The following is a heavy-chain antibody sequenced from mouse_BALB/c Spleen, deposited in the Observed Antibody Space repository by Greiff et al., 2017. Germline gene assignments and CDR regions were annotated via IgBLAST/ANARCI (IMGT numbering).Heavy chain of an antibody. CDR1: GYSITSDYA. D-gene: IGHD1-1*02. V-gene: IGHV3-2*02. J-gene: IGHJ1*01. CDR2: ISYSGST. Sequence: EVKLMESGPGLVKPSQSLSLTCTVTGYSITSDYAWNWIRQFPGNKLEWMGYISYSGSTSYNPSLKSRISITRDTSKNQFFLQLNSVTTEDTATYYCARGWFYWYFDVWGAGTTVTVSS. CDR3: ARGWFYWYFDV.